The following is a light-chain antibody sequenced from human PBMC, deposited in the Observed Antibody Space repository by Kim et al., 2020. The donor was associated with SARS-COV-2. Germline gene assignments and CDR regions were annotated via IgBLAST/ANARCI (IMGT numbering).Light chain of an antibody. CDR1: QGIGTW. Sequence: DIQLTQSPFSVSASVGDRVTITCRASQGIGTWLAWYQQKPGKAPHLLINAASRLQSGVPSRFSGSGSGTEFTLTISSLQPEDCATYYCQQAGDFPLTCGGGTKLEI. CDR3: QQAGDFPLT. J-gene: IGKJ4*01. V-gene: IGKV1-12*01. CDR2: AAS.